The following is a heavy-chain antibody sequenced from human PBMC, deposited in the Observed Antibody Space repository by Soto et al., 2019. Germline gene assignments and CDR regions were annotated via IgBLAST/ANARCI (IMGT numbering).Heavy chain of an antibody. V-gene: IGHV4-34*01. J-gene: IGHJ4*02. CDR2: VKDGGVT. D-gene: IGHD5-12*01. CDR3: TRGQEGVVATH. Sequence: QVQLQQWGAGLLKPSETLSLTCAVNGGSFTGYYWSWVRQPPGKGLEWIGEVKDGGVTNYSPSLRTRVPIASGAPKKQFSLKVTSVTAADTAVYYCTRGQEGVVATHWDQGTLVTVSS. CDR1: GGSFTGYY.